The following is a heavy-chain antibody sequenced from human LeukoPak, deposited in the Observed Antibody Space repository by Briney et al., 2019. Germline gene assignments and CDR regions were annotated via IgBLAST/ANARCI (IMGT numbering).Heavy chain of an antibody. J-gene: IGHJ3*02. CDR1: GFTFSSYA. CDR3: AKGRSGTYDASNI. CDR2: IWYDGSNT. Sequence: GGSLRLSCAASGFTFSSYALHWVRQAPGKGLEWVAVIWYDGSNTYYADSVKGRFTISRDISNNTLYLQMNSLRHEDTAVYYCAKGRSGTYDASNIWGHGTMVTVSS. V-gene: IGHV3-33*03. D-gene: IGHD3-10*01.